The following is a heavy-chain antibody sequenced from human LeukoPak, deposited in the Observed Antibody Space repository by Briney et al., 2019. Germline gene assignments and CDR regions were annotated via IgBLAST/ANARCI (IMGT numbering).Heavy chain of an antibody. J-gene: IGHJ6*04. D-gene: IGHD6-19*01. V-gene: IGHV3-23*01. Sequence: PGGSLRLSCEASGFTFNNYAMSWVRQAPGKGLEWVSAISGSGDSTYYTDSGKGRFSISRDNSKNTVYLQMNSLRAEDTAVYYCAKENSIPVAGTSGDYYYYGMDVWGKGTTVTVSS. CDR1: GFTFNNYA. CDR2: ISGSGDST. CDR3: AKENSIPVAGTSGDYYYYGMDV.